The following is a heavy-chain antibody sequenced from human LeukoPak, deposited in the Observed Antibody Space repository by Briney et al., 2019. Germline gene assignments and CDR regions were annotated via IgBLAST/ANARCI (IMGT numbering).Heavy chain of an antibody. D-gene: IGHD2-15*01. CDR3: ARRKIGYCSGGSCYRAFDI. J-gene: IGHJ3*02. CDR2: IYYSGST. Sequence: SETLSPTCTISGGSISSYYWSWIRQPPGKGLEWIGYIYYSGSTNYNPSLKSRVTISVDTSKNQFSLKLSSVTAADTAVYYCARRKIGYCSGGSCYRAFDIWGQGTMVTVSS. CDR1: GGSISSYY. V-gene: IGHV4-59*08.